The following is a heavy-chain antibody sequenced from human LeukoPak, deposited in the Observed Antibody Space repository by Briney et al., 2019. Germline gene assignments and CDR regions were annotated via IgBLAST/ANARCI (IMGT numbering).Heavy chain of an antibody. Sequence: SETLSLTCTVSGGSISSYYWSWIRQPPGKGLEWIGYIYYSGSTNYNPSLKSRVTISVDTSKNQFSLKLSSVTAADTAVYYCARGSYYGSGSYRLDYWGQGTLVTVSS. J-gene: IGHJ4*02. CDR1: GGSISSYY. D-gene: IGHD3-10*01. CDR2: IYYSGST. CDR3: ARGSYYGSGSYRLDY. V-gene: IGHV4-59*01.